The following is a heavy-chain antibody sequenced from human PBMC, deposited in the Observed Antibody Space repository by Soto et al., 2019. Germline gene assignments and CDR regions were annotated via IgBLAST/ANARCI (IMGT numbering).Heavy chain of an antibody. D-gene: IGHD1-26*01. V-gene: IGHV3-48*02. Sequence: EVQLVESEGGLVQPGGSLRLSCAASGFTFSSYSMNWVRQAPGKGLEWVSYISSSSSTIYYADSVKGRFTISRDNAKNSLYLQMNSLRDEDTAVYSCARSCRWELLPEAFDIWGQGTMVTVSS. CDR1: GFTFSSYS. CDR3: ARSCRWELLPEAFDI. J-gene: IGHJ3*02. CDR2: ISSSSSTI.